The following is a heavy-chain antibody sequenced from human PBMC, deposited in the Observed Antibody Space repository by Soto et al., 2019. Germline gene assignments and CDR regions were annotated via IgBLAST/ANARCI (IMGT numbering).Heavy chain of an antibody. CDR2: ISGSGGST. V-gene: IGHV3-23*01. CDR3: ASPLTGTFYFDY. Sequence: PGGSLRLSCAAYGFTFSSYAMSWVRQAPGKGLEWVSAISGSGGSTYYADSVKGRFTISRDNSKNTLYLQMNSLRAEDTAVYYCASPLTGTFYFDYWGQGTLVTVSS. CDR1: GFTFSSYA. J-gene: IGHJ4*02. D-gene: IGHD1-20*01.